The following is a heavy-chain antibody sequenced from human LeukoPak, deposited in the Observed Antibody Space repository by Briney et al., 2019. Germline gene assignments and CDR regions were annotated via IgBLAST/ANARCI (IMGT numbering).Heavy chain of an antibody. CDR2: IYHSGST. V-gene: IGHV4-38-2*02. J-gene: IGHJ4*02. CDR1: GYSISSGYY. D-gene: IGHD3-10*01. CDR3: AREGYYYGSGSHAQYYFDY. Sequence: PSETLSLTCTVSGYSISSGYYWGWIRQPPGKGLEWIGSIYHSGSTYYNPSLKSRVTISVDTSKNQFSLKLSSVTAADTAVYYCAREGYYYGSGSHAQYYFDYWGQGTLVTVSS.